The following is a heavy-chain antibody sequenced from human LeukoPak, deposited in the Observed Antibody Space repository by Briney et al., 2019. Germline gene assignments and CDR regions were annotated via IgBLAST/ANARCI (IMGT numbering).Heavy chain of an antibody. CDR1: GGSFSGYY. CDR2: INHSGST. V-gene: IGHV4-34*01. J-gene: IGHJ6*03. Sequence: PSETLSLTCAVYGGSFSGYYWSWIRQPPGKGLEWIGEINHSGSTNYNPSLKSRVTISVDTSKNQFSLKLSSATAADTAVYYCARDLYYYYYMDVWGKGTTVTVSS. CDR3: ARDLYYYYYMDV.